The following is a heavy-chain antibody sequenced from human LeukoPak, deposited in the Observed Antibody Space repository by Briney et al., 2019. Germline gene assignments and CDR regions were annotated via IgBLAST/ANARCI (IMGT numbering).Heavy chain of an antibody. D-gene: IGHD5-12*01. J-gene: IGHJ3*02. Sequence: SETLSLTCTVSGGSISSSSYYWGWIRQPPGKGLEWIGSIYYSGSTYYNPSLKSRVTISVDTSKNQFSLKLSSVTAADTAVYYCARQDIVATSGAFDIWGQGTMVTVSS. CDR2: IYYSGST. CDR3: ARQDIVATSGAFDI. CDR1: GGSISSSSYY. V-gene: IGHV4-39*01.